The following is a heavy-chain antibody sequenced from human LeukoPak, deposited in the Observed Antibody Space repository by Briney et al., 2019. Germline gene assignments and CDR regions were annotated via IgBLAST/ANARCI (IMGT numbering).Heavy chain of an antibody. J-gene: IGHJ4*02. Sequence: ASVKVSCKASGYTFTGYYMHWVRQAPGQGLEWMGWINPNSGGTNYAQKFQGRVTMTRDTSISTAYMELSRLRSDDTAVYYCARASSGRTIAVAGIGDYWGQGTLVTVSS. CDR3: ARASSGRTIAVAGIGDY. CDR1: GYTFTGYY. D-gene: IGHD6-19*01. CDR2: INPNSGGT. V-gene: IGHV1-2*02.